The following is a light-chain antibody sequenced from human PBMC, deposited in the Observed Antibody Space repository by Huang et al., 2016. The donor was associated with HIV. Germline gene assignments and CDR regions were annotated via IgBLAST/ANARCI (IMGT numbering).Light chain of an antibody. J-gene: IGKJ4*01. CDR1: QNVGTS. Sequence: IRMTQSPSSLSASTGDRVTITCRASQNVGTSLAWYQQRPGRDPVLLIYDASTLQRWVPSRFSGSGSRTVFTLTIGCLQVEDAATYYCQHSDGLSPLTFGGGT. V-gene: IGKV1-8*01. CDR2: DAS. CDR3: QHSDGLSPLT.